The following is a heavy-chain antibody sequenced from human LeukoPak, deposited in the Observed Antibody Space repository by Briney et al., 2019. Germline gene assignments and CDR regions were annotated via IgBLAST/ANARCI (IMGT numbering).Heavy chain of an antibody. CDR2: IYYSGST. CDR3: ARLSAYCGGDCYPDPYYFDY. J-gene: IGHJ4*02. V-gene: IGHV4-59*08. Sequence: SETLSLTCTVSGGSISSYYWSWIRQPPGKGLEWIGYIYYSGSTNCNPSLKSRVTISVDTSKNQFSLKLSSVTAADTAVYYCARLSAYCGGDCYPDPYYFDYWGQGTLVTVSS. D-gene: IGHD2-21*02. CDR1: GGSISSYY.